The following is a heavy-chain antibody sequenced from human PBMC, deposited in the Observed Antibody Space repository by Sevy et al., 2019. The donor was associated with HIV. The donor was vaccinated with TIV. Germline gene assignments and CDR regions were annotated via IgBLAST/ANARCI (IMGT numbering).Heavy chain of an antibody. D-gene: IGHD5-12*01. Sequence: GGSLRLSCAASGFSFSIYSMNWVRQAPGKGLEWLSYMSNTGGTIHYADSVKGRFTISRDNAKNSLYLQMNSLSAEDTAVYYCASQRGGYERLYYFDYWGQGTLVTVSS. CDR3: ASQRGGYERLYYFDY. V-gene: IGHV3-48*01. J-gene: IGHJ4*02. CDR1: GFSFSIYS. CDR2: MSNTGGTI.